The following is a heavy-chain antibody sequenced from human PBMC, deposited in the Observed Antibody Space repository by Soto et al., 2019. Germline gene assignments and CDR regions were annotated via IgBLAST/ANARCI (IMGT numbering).Heavy chain of an antibody. J-gene: IGHJ4*02. CDR1: GVTFGDYG. Sequence: PGGSLRRSCAASGVTFGDYGIHGVRQPPGKGPXXXSXMXGXGXXXXYADSVKGRFTASRDNAKRTLYLQMNSLRAEDTAVYYCATAEVDYWGPGTLVTVSS. CDR2: MXGXGXXX. V-gene: IGHV3-74*03. CDR3: ATAEVDY.